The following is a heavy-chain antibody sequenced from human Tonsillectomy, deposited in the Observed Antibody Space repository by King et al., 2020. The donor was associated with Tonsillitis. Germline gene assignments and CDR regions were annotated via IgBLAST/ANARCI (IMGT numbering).Heavy chain of an antibody. CDR2: IYFSGST. CDR3: ARRVYCGGDCYSFDY. Sequence: QLQESGPGLVKPSETLSLTCSVSGASISSYYWSWIRQPPGKGLEWLGYIYFSGSTKYNPSLKSRVTISVDTSKKQFSLKLSSVTAADTAVYYCARRVYCGGDCYSFDYWGQGTLVTVSS. CDR1: GASISSYY. J-gene: IGHJ4*02. D-gene: IGHD2-21*02. V-gene: IGHV4-59*08.